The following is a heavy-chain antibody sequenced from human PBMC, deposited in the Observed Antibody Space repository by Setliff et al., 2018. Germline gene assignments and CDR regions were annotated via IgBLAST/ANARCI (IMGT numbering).Heavy chain of an antibody. V-gene: IGHV5-51*01. CDR3: ARQIPQRGYYDFWSEPPNWFDP. CDR2: IYPGDPDT. J-gene: IGHJ5*02. Sequence: PGESLKISCKGSGYSFTSYWIGWVRQMPGKGLEWMGIIYPGDPDTRYSPSFQGQVTISADKSISTAYLQWSSLKASDTAMYYCARQIPQRGYYDFWSEPPNWFDPWGQGTLVTVSS. CDR1: GYSFTSYW. D-gene: IGHD3-3*01.